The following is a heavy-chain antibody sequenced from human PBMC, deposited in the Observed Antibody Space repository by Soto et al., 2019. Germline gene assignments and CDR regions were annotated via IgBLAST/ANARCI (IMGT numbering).Heavy chain of an antibody. CDR3: AISLCHTTACPHPSYDYYAMDV. D-gene: IGHD1-1*01. V-gene: IGHV1-69*13. CDR1: GDTFSSYA. CDR2: IIPFLRTP. Sequence: SVKVSCKSSGDTFSSYAISWVRQAPGQGLEWMGGIIPFLRTPNYSQKFQGRVTITADESTRTTYMELRGLSSQDTAIYFCAISLCHTTACPHPSYDYYAMDVWGPGTTVTVSS. J-gene: IGHJ6*01.